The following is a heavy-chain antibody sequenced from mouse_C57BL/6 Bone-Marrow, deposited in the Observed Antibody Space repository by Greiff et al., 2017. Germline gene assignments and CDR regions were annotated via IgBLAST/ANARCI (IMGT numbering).Heavy chain of an antibody. CDR1: GFTFSSYG. CDR2: ISSGGSYT. V-gene: IGHV5-6*01. Sequence: EVMLVESGGDLVKPGGSLKLSCAASGFTFSSYGMSWVRQTPDKRLEWVATISSGGSYTYYPDSVKGRFTISRDNAKNTLYLQMSSLKSEDTAMXYCARDDWYFDVWGTGTTVTVSS. CDR3: ARDDWYFDV. J-gene: IGHJ1*03.